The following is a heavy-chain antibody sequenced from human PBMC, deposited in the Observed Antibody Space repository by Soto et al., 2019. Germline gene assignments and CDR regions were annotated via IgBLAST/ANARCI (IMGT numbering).Heavy chain of an antibody. Sequence: QVQLVASGGGVVQPGRSLRLSCATSGFTFSNFGIQWVRQAPGKGLKWVAVISYDGSNKFYAASVTGRFTISRDNSKNTVYLQMDSLRAEDTAFYYCAKGSKLVEEGGQGTLVTVSS. CDR1: GFTFSNFG. CDR2: ISYDGSNK. V-gene: IGHV3-30*18. CDR3: AKGSKLVEE. D-gene: IGHD6-6*01. J-gene: IGHJ4*02.